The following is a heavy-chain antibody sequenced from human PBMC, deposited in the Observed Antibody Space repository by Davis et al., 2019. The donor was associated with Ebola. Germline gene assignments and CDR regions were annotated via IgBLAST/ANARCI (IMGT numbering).Heavy chain of an antibody. J-gene: IGHJ4*02. CDR3: TSTTVTNDY. CDR1: GFTFSGSA. Sequence: GGSLRLSCAASGFTFSGSAMHWVRQASGNGLEWVGRIRSKANSYATAYAASVKGRFTISRDDSKNTAYLQMNSLKTEDTAVYYCTSTTVTNDYWGQGTLVTVSS. D-gene: IGHD4-17*01. V-gene: IGHV3-73*01. CDR2: IRSKANSYAT.